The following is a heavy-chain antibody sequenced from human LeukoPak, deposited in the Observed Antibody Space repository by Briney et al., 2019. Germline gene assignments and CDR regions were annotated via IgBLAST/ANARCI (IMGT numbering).Heavy chain of an antibody. Sequence: ASVKVSYKASGYTFTGHYMHWVRQAPGQGLEWMGWINPNNGGTNYAQKFRGRVTLTRDTSISTAYMELSGLRSDDTAVYYCARDWTDLSTMLRGVLYNRFDPWGQGTLVAVSS. J-gene: IGHJ5*02. CDR2: INPNNGGT. CDR1: GYTFTGHY. V-gene: IGHV1-2*02. D-gene: IGHD3-10*01. CDR3: ARDWTDLSTMLRGVLYNRFDP.